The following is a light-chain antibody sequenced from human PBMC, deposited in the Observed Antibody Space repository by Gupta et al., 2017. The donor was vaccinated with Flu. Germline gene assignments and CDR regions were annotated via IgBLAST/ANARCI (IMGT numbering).Light chain of an antibody. CDR2: DVN. V-gene: IGLV2-8*01. Sequence: TGTSSDVGGYNYVSWYQQHPGKAPKLIIYDVNKRPSGVPDRFSGSKSGNTASLTVSGLLAEDEADYYCCSYGGSKFFGGGTKLTVL. J-gene: IGLJ2*01. CDR3: CSYGGSKF. CDR1: SSDVGGYNY.